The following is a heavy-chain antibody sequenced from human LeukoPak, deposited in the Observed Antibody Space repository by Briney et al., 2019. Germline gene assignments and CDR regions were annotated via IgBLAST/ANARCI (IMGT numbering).Heavy chain of an antibody. CDR2: IYHSGST. V-gene: IGHV4-4*02. CDR3: ARERIYDSSGYYYFDY. Sequence: SGTLSLTCAVSGGSISGSNWWSWVRQPPGKGLEWIGEIYHSGSTNYNPSLKSRVTISVDKSKNQFSLKLSSVTAADTAVYYCARERIYDSSGYYYFDYWGQGTLVTVSS. CDR1: GGSISGSNW. D-gene: IGHD3-22*01. J-gene: IGHJ4*02.